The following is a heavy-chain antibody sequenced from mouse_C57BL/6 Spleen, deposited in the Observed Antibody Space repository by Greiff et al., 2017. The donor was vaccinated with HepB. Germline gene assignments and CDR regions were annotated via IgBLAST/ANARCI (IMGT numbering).Heavy chain of an antibody. CDR2: IYPGDGDT. Sequence: VKLVESGPELVKPGASVKISCKASGYAFSSSWMNWVKQRPGKGLEWIGRIYPGDGDTNYNGKFKGKATLTADKSSSTAYMQHSSLTSEDSAVYFCAGIYYGNWGNYFDYWGQGTTLTVSS. V-gene: IGHV1-82*01. D-gene: IGHD2-1*01. J-gene: IGHJ2*01. CDR1: GYAFSSSW. CDR3: AGIYYGNWGNYFDY.